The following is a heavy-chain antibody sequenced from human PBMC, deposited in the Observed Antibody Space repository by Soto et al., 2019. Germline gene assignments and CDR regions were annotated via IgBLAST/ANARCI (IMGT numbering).Heavy chain of an antibody. Sequence: GGSLRLSCAASGFTFSGCAMHWVRQAPGKGLEWVAVISYDGSNKYYADSVKGRFTISRDNSKNTLYLQMNSLRAEDTAVYYCARDKRDLRFLEWSYYFDYWGQGTLVTVSS. V-gene: IGHV3-30-3*01. CDR2: ISYDGSNK. J-gene: IGHJ4*02. CDR1: GFTFSGCA. CDR3: ARDKRDLRFLEWSYYFDY. D-gene: IGHD3-3*01.